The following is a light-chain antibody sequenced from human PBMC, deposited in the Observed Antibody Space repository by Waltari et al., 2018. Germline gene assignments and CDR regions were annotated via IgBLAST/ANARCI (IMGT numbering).Light chain of an antibody. Sequence: DIQMTQSPSSLSASVGDRVTLTCRASQTISRYLNWYQQKPGKAPNLLIYAASSLQSGVPSRFSGSGSGRDFTLIITSLQPKDFATYYCQESYSFTRTFGQGTKVEIK. V-gene: IGKV1-39*01. CDR3: QESYSFTRT. J-gene: IGKJ1*01. CDR1: QTISRY. CDR2: AAS.